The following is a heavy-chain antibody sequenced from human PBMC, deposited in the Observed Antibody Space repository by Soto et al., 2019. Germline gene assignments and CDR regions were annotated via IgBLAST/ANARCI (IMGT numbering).Heavy chain of an antibody. CDR1: GFTICSYW. CDR3: ARDRLRYNWNDFPYYYYGMDV. Sequence: SMRHSCGVGGFTICSYWTHYVRQAPGKGLVWVSRINSDGSSTSYADSVKGRFTISRDNSKNTLYLQMNSLRAEDTAVYYCARDRLRYNWNDFPYYYYGMDVWGQGTTVTVSS. CDR2: INSDGSST. J-gene: IGHJ6*02. V-gene: IGHV3-74*01. D-gene: IGHD1-20*01.